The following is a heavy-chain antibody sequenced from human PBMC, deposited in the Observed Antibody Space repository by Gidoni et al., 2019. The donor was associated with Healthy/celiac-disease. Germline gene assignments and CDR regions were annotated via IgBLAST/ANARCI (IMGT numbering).Heavy chain of an antibody. CDR1: GFTFSSYS. J-gene: IGHJ4*02. V-gene: IGHV3-21*01. CDR2: ISSSSRYI. CDR3: ARECSSTSCLDSY. D-gene: IGHD2-2*01. Sequence: EVQLVESGGGLVKPGGSLRLSCAASGFTFSSYSMNWVRQAPGKGLEWVSSISSSSRYIYYADSVKGRFTISRDNAKNSLYLQMNSLRAEDTAVYYCARECSSTSCLDSYWGQGTLVTVSS.